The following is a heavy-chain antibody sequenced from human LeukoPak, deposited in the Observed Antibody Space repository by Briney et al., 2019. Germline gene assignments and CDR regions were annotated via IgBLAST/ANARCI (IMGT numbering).Heavy chain of an antibody. Sequence: WRSLRFYCAASGFTFSSYGMDWVRQAQGMGLEGVAVLWFDGSNKSYADSVRGRFTMSRYTSKNYMYLQMNSLRAEDTAVYYCSRDTADGDEGYFDYWCQGTLVTVSS. CDR1: GFTFSSYG. J-gene: IGHJ4*02. V-gene: IGHV3-33*01. CDR3: SRDTADGDEGYFDY. D-gene: IGHD4-17*01. CDR2: LWFDGSNK.